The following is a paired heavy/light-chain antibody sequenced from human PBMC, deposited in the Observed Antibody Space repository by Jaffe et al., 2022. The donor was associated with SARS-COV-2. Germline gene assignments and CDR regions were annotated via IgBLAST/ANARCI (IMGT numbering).Heavy chain of an antibody. J-gene: IGHJ4*02. D-gene: IGHD4-17*01. CDR1: GGSINNYY. CDR3: TRGYGGHGY. CDR2: IYSSGST. Sequence: QVQLQESGPGLVKPSETLSLTCTVSGGSINNYYWSWIRQPPGKGLEWIGYIYSSGSTNYNPSLKSRVTISVDTSKNQFSLKLSSVTAADTAVYYCTRGYGGHGYWGQGTLVTVSS. V-gene: IGHV4-59*01.
Light chain of an antibody. V-gene: IGLV1-40*01. CDR3: QSYDSSFVL. Sequence: QSVLTQPPSVSGAPGQRVTISCTGSSSNIGAGYDVHWYQQLPGTAPKLLIYGNSNRPSGVPDRFSGSKSGTSASLAISGLQAEDEADYYCQSYDSSFVLFGGGTKLTVL. J-gene: IGLJ2*01. CDR1: SSNIGAGYD. CDR2: GNS.